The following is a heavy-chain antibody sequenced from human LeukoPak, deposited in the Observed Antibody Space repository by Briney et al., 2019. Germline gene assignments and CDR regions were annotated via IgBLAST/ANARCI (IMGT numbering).Heavy chain of an antibody. J-gene: IGHJ4*02. CDR1: GFTFSSYG. V-gene: IGHV3-30*02. D-gene: IGHD5-18*01. CDR3: AKVDLARDVWVPFDY. Sequence: GGSLRLSCAASGFTFSSYGMHWVRQAPGKGLEWVAFIRYDGSNKYYADSVKGRFTISRDNSKNTLYLQMNSLRAEDTAVYYWAKVDLARDVWVPFDYGGQGPLVTVS. CDR2: IRYDGSNK.